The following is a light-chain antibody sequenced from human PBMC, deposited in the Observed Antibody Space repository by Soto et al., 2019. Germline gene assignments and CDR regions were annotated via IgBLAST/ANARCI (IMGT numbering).Light chain of an antibody. CDR3: SSYTSSSTLLVV. J-gene: IGLJ2*01. CDR1: SSDVGGYNY. Sequence: QSALTQPASVSGSPGQSITISCTGTSSDVGGYNYVSWYQQHPGKAPKLMIYEVSNRPSGVSNRFSGFKSGNTASLTISELQAEDEADYYCSSYTSSSTLLVVFGGGTQLTVL. CDR2: EVS. V-gene: IGLV2-14*01.